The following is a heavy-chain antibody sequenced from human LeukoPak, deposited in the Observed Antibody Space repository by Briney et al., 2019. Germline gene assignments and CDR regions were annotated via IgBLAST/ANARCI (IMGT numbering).Heavy chain of an antibody. D-gene: IGHD6-19*01. Sequence: ASVRVSCKASGYTFTGYYIHWVRQAPGQGLEWMGWINPNSGGTNYAQKFQGWVTMTRDTSISTAYMELSRLRSDDTAVYYCARGAVAGLENWFDPWGQGTLVTVSS. CDR3: ARGAVAGLENWFDP. J-gene: IGHJ5*02. V-gene: IGHV1-2*04. CDR2: INPNSGGT. CDR1: GYTFTGYY.